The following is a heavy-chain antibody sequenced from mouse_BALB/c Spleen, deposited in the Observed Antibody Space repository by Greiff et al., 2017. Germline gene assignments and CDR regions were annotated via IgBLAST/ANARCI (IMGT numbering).Heavy chain of an antibody. J-gene: IGHJ3*01. D-gene: IGHD2-4*01. CDR2: ISSGGSYT. CDR1: GFTFSSYA. V-gene: IGHV5-9-4*01. CDR3: ARKDYDYDPAWFAY. Sequence: DVMLVESGGGLVKPGGSLKLSCAASGFTFSSYAMSWVRQSPEKRLEWVAEISSGGSYTYYPDTVTGRFTISRDNAKNTLYLEMSSLRSEDTAMYYCARKDYDYDPAWFAYWGQGTLVTVSA.